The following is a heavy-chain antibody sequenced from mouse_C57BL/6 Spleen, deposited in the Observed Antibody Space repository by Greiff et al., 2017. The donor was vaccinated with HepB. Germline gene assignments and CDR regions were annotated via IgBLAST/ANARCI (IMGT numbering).Heavy chain of an antibody. Sequence: QVQLKQPGAELVMPGASVKLSCKASGYTFTSYWMHWVKQRPGQGLEWIGEIDPSDSYTNYNQKFKGKSTLTVDKSSSTAYMQLSSLTSEDSAVYYCARGDYYGSSKAWFAYWGQGTLVTVSA. D-gene: IGHD1-1*01. CDR2: IDPSDSYT. J-gene: IGHJ3*01. CDR3: ARGDYYGSSKAWFAY. V-gene: IGHV1-69*01. CDR1: GYTFTSYW.